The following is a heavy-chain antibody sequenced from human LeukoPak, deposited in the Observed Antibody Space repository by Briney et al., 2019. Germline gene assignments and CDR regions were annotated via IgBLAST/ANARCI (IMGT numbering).Heavy chain of an antibody. D-gene: IGHD3-3*01. CDR1: GGTFSSYA. Sequence: SVTVSCKASGGTFSSYAISWVRQAPGQGLEWMGGIIPIFATANYAQKFQGRVTITADESTSTAFMELSSLRSEDTAVYYCARGNPRSLLPYYFDYWGQGTLVTVSS. CDR2: IIPIFATA. J-gene: IGHJ4*02. CDR3: ARGNPRSLLPYYFDY. V-gene: IGHV1-69*01.